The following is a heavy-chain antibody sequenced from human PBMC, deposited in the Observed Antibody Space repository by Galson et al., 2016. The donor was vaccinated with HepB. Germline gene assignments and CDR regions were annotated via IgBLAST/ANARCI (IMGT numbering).Heavy chain of an antibody. Sequence: CAISGDSVYNNSAAWVWIKQSPSRGLEWLGRTFYRSTWENHYAGSVKDRITISPDTSRNQFSLHLNSVTPEDTAVYYCARAVMLGRGMDVWGQGTMVTVSS. CDR3: ARAVMLGRGMDV. J-gene: IGHJ6*02. D-gene: IGHD3-10*01. V-gene: IGHV6-1*01. CDR1: GDSVYNNSAA. CDR2: TFYRSTWEN.